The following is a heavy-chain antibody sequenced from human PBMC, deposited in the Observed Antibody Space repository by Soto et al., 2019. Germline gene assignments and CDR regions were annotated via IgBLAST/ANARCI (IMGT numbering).Heavy chain of an antibody. D-gene: IGHD5-18*01. CDR3: ARAPDTAMRYYYGMDV. CDR1: GGSISSYY. J-gene: IGHJ6*02. V-gene: IGHV4-4*07. Sequence: QVQLQESGPGLVKPSETLSLTCTVSGGSISSYYWSWIRQPAGKGLEWIGRIYTSGSTNYNPSLKSRVTLSVDTSKNQFSLKLSSVTGADTAVYYCARAPDTAMRYYYGMDVWGQGTTVTVSS. CDR2: IYTSGST.